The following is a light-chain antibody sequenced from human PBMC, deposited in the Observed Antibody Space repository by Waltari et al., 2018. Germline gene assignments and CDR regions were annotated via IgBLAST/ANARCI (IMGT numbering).Light chain of an antibody. Sequence: DIVMTQSPDSLAVSLGERATIHCKPSQNVLYSSNNKNYLAWYQQKPGQSPNLLIYWASTRESGVPDRFSGSGSGTDFTLTISSLQAEDVAVYYCQQYYSTPYTFGQGTKLEIK. CDR2: WAS. V-gene: IGKV4-1*01. J-gene: IGKJ2*01. CDR3: QQYYSTPYT. CDR1: QNVLYSSNNKNY.